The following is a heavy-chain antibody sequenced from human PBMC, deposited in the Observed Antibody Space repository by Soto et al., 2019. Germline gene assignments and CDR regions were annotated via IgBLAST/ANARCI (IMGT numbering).Heavy chain of an antibody. CDR1: GGSVSSGSYY. J-gene: IGHJ5*02. CDR3: ARGLKLNYGNLTRELWFAP. CDR2: IYYSGST. D-gene: IGHD3-9*01. V-gene: IGHV4-61*01. Sequence: SETLSLTCTVSGGSVSSGSYYWSWILHPPGKGLEWIGYIYYSGSTNYNPSLKSRVTISVDTSKNQFSLKLSSVTAADTAVYYCARGLKLNYGNLTRELWFAPWGQGTLVTVSS.